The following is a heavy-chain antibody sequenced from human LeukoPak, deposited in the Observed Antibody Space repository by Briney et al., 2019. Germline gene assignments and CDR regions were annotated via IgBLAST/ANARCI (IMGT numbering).Heavy chain of an antibody. J-gene: IGHJ5*02. Sequence: GASVKISCKASGYTFTNYYMHWVRQAPGQGLEWLGLITPSGGSTWYAQKLQGRVTMTRDMPTSTDYMELSSLRSEDTAVYYCARDNSVEDTAWWFDPWGQGTLVTVSS. CDR2: ITPSGGST. CDR1: GYTFTNYY. D-gene: IGHD4-23*01. V-gene: IGHV1-46*01. CDR3: ARDNSVEDTAWWFDP.